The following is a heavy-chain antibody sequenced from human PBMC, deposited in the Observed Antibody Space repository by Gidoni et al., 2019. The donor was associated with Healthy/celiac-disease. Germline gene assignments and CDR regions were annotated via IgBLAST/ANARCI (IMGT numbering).Heavy chain of an antibody. J-gene: IGHJ4*02. CDR2: IRSKAYGGTT. Sequence: EVQLVESGGGLVKPGRSLRLSCTASGFPFGDYAMSWFRQAPGKGLEWVGFIRSKAYGGTTEYAASVKGRFTISRDDSKSIAYLQMNSLKTEDTAVYYCTRDQWLVRDFDYWGQGTLVTVSS. CDR3: TRDQWLVRDFDY. D-gene: IGHD6-19*01. V-gene: IGHV3-49*05. CDR1: GFPFGDYA.